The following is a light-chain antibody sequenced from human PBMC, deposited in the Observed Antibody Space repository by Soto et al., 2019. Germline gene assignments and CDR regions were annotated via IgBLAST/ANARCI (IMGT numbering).Light chain of an antibody. Sequence: QPVLTQPPSVSGAPGQRVTISCTGSSSNIGAGYDVHWYQQLPGTAPKLLIYGNSNRPSGVPDRFSGSKSGTSASRASTGRQAEDEADYYCQSYDRRRSGGVCGGGTQLTVL. V-gene: IGLV1-40*01. J-gene: IGLJ2*01. CDR3: QSYDRRRSGGV. CDR1: SSNIGAGYD. CDR2: GNS.